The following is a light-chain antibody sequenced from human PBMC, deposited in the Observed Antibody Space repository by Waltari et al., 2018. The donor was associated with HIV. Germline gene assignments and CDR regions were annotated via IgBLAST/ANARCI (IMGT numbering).Light chain of an antibody. V-gene: IGLV1-40*01. Sequence: QSVLTQPPSVSEAHGQRVTISCTGSTSNIRAGYDVHWYQQLPGTAPTLLIYGTNNRPSGVPDRFSGSKSGTSASLAITGLQAEDEAEYYCQSYDSSLSGWVIFGGGTKVTVL. CDR3: QSYDSSLSGWVI. CDR1: TSNIRAGYD. J-gene: IGLJ2*01. CDR2: GTN.